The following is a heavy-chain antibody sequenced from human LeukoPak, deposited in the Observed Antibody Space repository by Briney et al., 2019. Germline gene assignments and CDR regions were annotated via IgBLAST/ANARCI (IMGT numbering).Heavy chain of an antibody. J-gene: IGHJ4*02. CDR2: IYYSGST. CDR3: ARSGPSDSSNFDY. D-gene: IGHD6-13*01. V-gene: IGHV4-59*01. Sequence: SETLSLTCTVSGGSIGSYYWSWIRQPPGKGLEWIGYIYYSGSTNYNPSLKSRVTISVDTSKNQFSLKLSSVTAADTAVYYCARSGPSDSSNFDYWGQGTLVTVSS. CDR1: GGSIGSYY.